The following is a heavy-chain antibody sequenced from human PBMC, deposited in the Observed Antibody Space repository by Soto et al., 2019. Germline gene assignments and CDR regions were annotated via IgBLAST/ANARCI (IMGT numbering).Heavy chain of an antibody. CDR1: GYTFINHG. CDR3: ARAAVGGTPFFQH. V-gene: IGHV1-18*04. J-gene: IGHJ1*01. D-gene: IGHD1-26*01. CDR2: ISAYTVNT. Sequence: QVHLVQSGAEVKKPGASVKVSCKASGYTFINHGISWVRQAPGQGLEWLGWISAYTVNTIYAQKFQGRLTMTTDTSTSTAYMDLRRLRSDDTAVYYCARAAVGGTPFFQHWGQGTLVTVSS.